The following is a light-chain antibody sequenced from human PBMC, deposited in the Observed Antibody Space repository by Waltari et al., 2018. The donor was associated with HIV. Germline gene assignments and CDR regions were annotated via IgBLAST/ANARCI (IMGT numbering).Light chain of an antibody. J-gene: IGLJ2*01. CDR2: GVN. CDR3: TTYTAKDSLL. V-gene: IGLV2-14*01. Sequence: SALTQPASVSGSPGQSVTISCTGTSYEFDLHNFLSWYQQHPGKPPQLLIFGVNSRPSGISSRFSASKSGDTASLTISGLQSGDEADYYCTTYTAKDSLLIGSGTKLTVL. CDR1: SYEFDLHNF.